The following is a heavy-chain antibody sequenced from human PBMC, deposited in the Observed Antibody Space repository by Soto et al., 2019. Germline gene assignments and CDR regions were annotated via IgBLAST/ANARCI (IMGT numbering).Heavy chain of an antibody. CDR2: INHSGST. CDR1: GGSFSGYY. V-gene: IGHV4-34*01. D-gene: IGHD5-18*01. J-gene: IGHJ4*02. Sequence: QVQLQQWGAGLLKPSETLSLTCAVYGGSFSGYYWSWIRQPPGKGLEWIGEINHSGSTNYNPSLKSRVTISVDTSKNQFSLKLSSVTAADTAVYYCARGGGYSYGPDYWGQGTLVTVSS. CDR3: ARGGGYSYGPDY.